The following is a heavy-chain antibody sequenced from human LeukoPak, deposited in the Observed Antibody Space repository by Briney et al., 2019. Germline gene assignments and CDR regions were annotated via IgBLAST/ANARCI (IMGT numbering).Heavy chain of an antibody. CDR2: ISSDGSHK. J-gene: IGHJ4*02. CDR3: AKDGDCGGGGCFPNNFNY. Sequence: QPGRSPRLSCAASGFMFSAYGMHSVRQAPGKGLEWVAFISSDGSHKNYADSVKGRFTMSRDNSKNTLYLEMNSLRSEDTAVYYCAKDGDCGGGGCFPNNFNYWGQGTLVTVSS. CDR1: GFMFSAYG. D-gene: IGHD2-15*01. V-gene: IGHV3-30*18.